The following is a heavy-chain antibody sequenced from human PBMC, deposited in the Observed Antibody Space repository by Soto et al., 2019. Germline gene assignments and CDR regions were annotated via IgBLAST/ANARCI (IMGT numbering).Heavy chain of an antibody. J-gene: IGHJ1*01. Sequence: EVQLVESGGGLVQPGGSPRLSCAASGFTFGSYWMNWVRQAPGKGLEWVGNIKQDGSGKYYVDSVKGRFSISRDNAENSLYLQMNSLRGDDTAVYYCARDPRRGSGWPAQYFQHWGQGTLVTVSS. CDR3: ARDPRRGSGWPAQYFQH. CDR2: IKQDGSGK. V-gene: IGHV3-7*01. D-gene: IGHD6-19*01. CDR1: GFTFGSYW.